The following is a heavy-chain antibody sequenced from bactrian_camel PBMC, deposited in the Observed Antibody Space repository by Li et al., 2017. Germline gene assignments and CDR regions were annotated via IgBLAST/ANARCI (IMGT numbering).Heavy chain of an antibody. D-gene: IGHD3*01. Sequence: VQLVESGGGSVQAGGSLRLSCATSGDTYGSSCMAWFRQAPGKEREGVASIYTRTDILYYADSVRGRFTISQDPATNTLYLEMNSLKPEDTGTYYCAAEEGWTVNCRGLSDYGYVNWGQGTQVTVS. CDR1: GDTYGSSC. CDR3: AAEEGWTVNCRGLSDYGYVN. V-gene: IGHV3S19*01. CDR2: IYTRTDIL. J-gene: IGHJ4*01.